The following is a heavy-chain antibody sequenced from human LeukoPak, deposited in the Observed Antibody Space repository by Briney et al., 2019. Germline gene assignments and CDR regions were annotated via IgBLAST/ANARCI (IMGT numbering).Heavy chain of an antibody. V-gene: IGHV1-2*02. CDR1: AYTFTGYY. Sequence: GASVKVPCKASAYTFTGYYMHWVRQAPGQGLEWMGWINPNSGGTNYAQKFQGRVTMTRDTSISTAYMELSRLRSDDTAVYYCARNIAALSAAFDIWGQGTMVTVSS. CDR2: INPNSGGT. D-gene: IGHD6-13*01. J-gene: IGHJ3*02. CDR3: ARNIAALSAAFDI.